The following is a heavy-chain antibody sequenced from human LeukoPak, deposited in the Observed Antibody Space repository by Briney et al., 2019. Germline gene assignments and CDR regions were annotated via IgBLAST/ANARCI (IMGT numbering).Heavy chain of an antibody. CDR2: IYHSGST. Sequence: PSETLSLTCTVSGYSISSGYYWGWIRQPPGKGLEWIGSIYHSGSTYYNPSLKSRVTISVDTSKNQFSLKLSSVTAADTAVYYCARDHDGYKPRNVFDYWGQGTLVTVSS. D-gene: IGHD5-24*01. CDR1: GYSISSGYY. J-gene: IGHJ4*02. CDR3: ARDHDGYKPRNVFDY. V-gene: IGHV4-38-2*02.